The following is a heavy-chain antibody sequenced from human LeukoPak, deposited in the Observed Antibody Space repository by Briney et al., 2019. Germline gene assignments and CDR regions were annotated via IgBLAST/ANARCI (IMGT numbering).Heavy chain of an antibody. V-gene: IGHV1-69*01. CDR1: GGTFSSYA. D-gene: IGHD2-21*02. Sequence: SVKVSCKASGGTFSSYAISWVRQAPGQGLEWMGGIIPIFGTANHAQKFQGRVTITADESTSTAYMELSSLRSEDTAVYYCARGTGPIVVVTAYYFDYWGQGTLVTVSS. CDR2: IIPIFGTA. CDR3: ARGTGPIVVVTAYYFDY. J-gene: IGHJ4*02.